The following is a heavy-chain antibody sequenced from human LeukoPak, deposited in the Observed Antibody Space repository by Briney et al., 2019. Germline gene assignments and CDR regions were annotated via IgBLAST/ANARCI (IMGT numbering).Heavy chain of an antibody. CDR2: IYSGGST. J-gene: IGHJ4*02. CDR3: ARAPEWLIFDY. CDR1: GFTVSSNY. D-gene: IGHD6-19*01. V-gene: IGHV3-53*04. Sequence: GGSLRLSCAASGFTVSSNYMSWVRQAPGKGLEWVSVIYSGGSTYYADSVKGRFTISRHNSKNTLYLQMNSLRAEDAAVYYCARAPEWLIFDYWGQGTLVTVSS.